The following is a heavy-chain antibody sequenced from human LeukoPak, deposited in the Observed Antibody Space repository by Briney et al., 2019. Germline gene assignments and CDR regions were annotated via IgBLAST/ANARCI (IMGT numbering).Heavy chain of an antibody. CDR2: TYYRYKWYN. CDR1: GASVSSYRAA. Sequence: SQSLSLTCAISGASVSSYRAAWNWIRQSPSRGLEWLGRTYYRYKWYNEYAVAVKSRISIRPDTSKNQFSLQLNSVTPDDTAAYYCAREASDSYGHDNYFVYWGQGTLVTVSS. J-gene: IGHJ4*02. D-gene: IGHD5-18*01. V-gene: IGHV6-1*01. CDR3: AREASDSYGHDNYFVY.